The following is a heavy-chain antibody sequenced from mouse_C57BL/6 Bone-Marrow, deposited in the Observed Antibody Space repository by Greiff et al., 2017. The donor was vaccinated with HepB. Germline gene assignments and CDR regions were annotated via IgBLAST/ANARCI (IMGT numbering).Heavy chain of an antibody. CDR1: EYEFPSHD. D-gene: IGHD2-10*01. V-gene: IGHV5-2*03. CDR2: INSDGGST. J-gene: IGHJ4*01. Sequence: DVMLVESGGGLVQPGESLKLSCESNEYEFPSHDMSWVRKTPEKRLELVAAINSDGGSTYYPDTMERRFIISRDNTKKTLYLQMSSLRSEDTAMYYCARHDLLSYAMDYWGQGTSVTVSS. CDR3: ARHDLLSYAMDY.